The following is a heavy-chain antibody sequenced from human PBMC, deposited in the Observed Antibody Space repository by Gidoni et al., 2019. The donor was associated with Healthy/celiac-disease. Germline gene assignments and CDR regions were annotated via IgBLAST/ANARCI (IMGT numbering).Heavy chain of an antibody. J-gene: IGHJ5*02. CDR1: GFTFSSYE. V-gene: IGHV3-48*03. D-gene: IGHD2-15*01. Sequence: EVQLVESGGGLVQPGGSLRLSCAASGFTFSSYEMNWVRQAPGKGLEWVSYISSSGSTIYYADSVKGRFTISRDNAKNSLYLQMNSLRAEDTAVYYCARDDCSGGSCYEWFDPWGQGTLVTVSS. CDR2: ISSSGSTI. CDR3: ARDDCSGGSCYEWFDP.